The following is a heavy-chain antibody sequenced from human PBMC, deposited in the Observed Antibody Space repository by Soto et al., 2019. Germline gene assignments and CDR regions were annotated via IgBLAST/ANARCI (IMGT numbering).Heavy chain of an antibody. CDR3: AGPLPNNSGRPRHC. Sequence: PGVSLRLSCAASGFSFSSYAVSWVRQAPGKGLEWVSVFDGSVGHTYYTNSVKGRFTISNDNSKNTLFLQMNSLKAEDTAVHFCAGPLPNNSGRPRHCWGKG. CDR1: GFSFSSYA. J-gene: IGHJ6*01. D-gene: IGHD5-12*01. CDR2: FDGSVGHT. V-gene: IGHV3-23*01.